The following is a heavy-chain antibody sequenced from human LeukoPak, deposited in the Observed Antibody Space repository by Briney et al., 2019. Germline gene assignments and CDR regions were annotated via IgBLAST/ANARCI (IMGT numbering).Heavy chain of an antibody. D-gene: IGHD5-18*01. CDR1: GGSISSSSYY. V-gene: IGHV4-39*07. CDR3: AKGRPRNTARLDDAFDI. J-gene: IGHJ3*02. Sequence: SETLSLTCTVAGGSISSSSYYWGWIRQPPGKGLEWIGSIYYSGSTYYNPSLKSRVTISVDTSKNQFSLKLSSVTAADTAVYYCAKGRPRNTARLDDAFDIWGPGTMVTVSS. CDR2: IYYSGST.